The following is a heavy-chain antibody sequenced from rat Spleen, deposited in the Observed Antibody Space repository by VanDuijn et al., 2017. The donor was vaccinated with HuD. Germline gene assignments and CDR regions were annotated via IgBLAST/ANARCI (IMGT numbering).Heavy chain of an antibody. CDR3: SRPSYGYPFAY. D-gene: IGHD1-7*01. CDR2: ITYDGSGT. Sequence: EVQLVESGGGLVQPGRSLKLSCAASGFTFSDYNMAWVRQAPKTGMEWVATITYDGSGTDYRDSGKGRFTISRDDVKSTLYLQMDSLRSEDTATYYCSRPSYGYPFAYWGQGTLVTVSS. CDR1: GFTFSDYN. V-gene: IGHV5-7*01. J-gene: IGHJ3*01.